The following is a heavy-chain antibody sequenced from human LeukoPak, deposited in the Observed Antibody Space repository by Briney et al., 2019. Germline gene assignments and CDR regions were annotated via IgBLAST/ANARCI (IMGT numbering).Heavy chain of an antibody. Sequence: PGGSLRLSCAASGFTFSNYELNWVRQAPGKGLEWVSYISHSGRTIYYADSVKGRFTISRDNAKNSLYLQMNSQRAEDTAVYYCARGVGSSWPGWFDPWGQGTLVTVSS. J-gene: IGHJ5*02. CDR3: ARGVGSSWPGWFDP. CDR1: GFTFSNYE. D-gene: IGHD6-13*01. CDR2: ISHSGRTI. V-gene: IGHV3-48*03.